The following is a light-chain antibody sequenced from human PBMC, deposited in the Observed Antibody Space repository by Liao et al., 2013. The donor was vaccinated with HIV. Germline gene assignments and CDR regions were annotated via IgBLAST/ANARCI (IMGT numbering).Light chain of an antibody. CDR1: QLGGKI. V-gene: IGLV3-1*01. J-gene: IGLJ1*01. CDR3: KVWDSFSTFV. CDR2: QNY. Sequence: SYELAQPPSVSVSPGQTASIACSGDQLGGKIVSWYQVKPGQSPEVIIYQNYQRPSGTPERFSGSKSGNTATLTIRGTQAMDEAEYYCKVWDSFSTFVFGTGTKVTVL.